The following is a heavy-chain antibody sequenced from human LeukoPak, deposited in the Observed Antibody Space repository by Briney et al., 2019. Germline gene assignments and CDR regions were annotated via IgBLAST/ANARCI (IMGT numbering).Heavy chain of an antibody. CDR2: ISYDGSNK. D-gene: IGHD5-24*01. V-gene: IGHV3-30*18. J-gene: IGHJ4*02. Sequence: GRSLRLSCAASGFTFSSYGMHWVRQAPGKGLEWVAVISYDGSNKYYADSVKGRFTISRDNSKNTLYLQMNSPRAEDTAVYYCAKPVGRWLQSDYFDYWGQGTLVTVSS. CDR1: GFTFSSYG. CDR3: AKPVGRWLQSDYFDY.